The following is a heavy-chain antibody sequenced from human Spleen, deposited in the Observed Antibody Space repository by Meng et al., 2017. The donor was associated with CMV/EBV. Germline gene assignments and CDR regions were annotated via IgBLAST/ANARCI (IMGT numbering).Heavy chain of an antibody. CDR2: INPTTGGT. CDR1: GYTFPTYG. D-gene: IGHD4-11*01. Sequence: ASVKVSCKASGYTFPTYGVSWVRQAPGQGLEWMGWINPTTGGTSYAQRFQGRVIMTGDTSISTAYMDLRRLRSDDTAIYYCAMASLQYFFDSWGQGTLVTVSS. CDR3: AMASLQYFFDS. V-gene: IGHV1-2*02. J-gene: IGHJ4*02.